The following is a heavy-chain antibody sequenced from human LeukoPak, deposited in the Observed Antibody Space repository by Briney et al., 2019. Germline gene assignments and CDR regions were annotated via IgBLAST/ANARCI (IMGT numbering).Heavy chain of an antibody. CDR1: GGSISRGGYY. V-gene: IGHV4-31*03. D-gene: IGHD6-13*01. CDR2: IYYSGST. Sequence: PSQTLSLTCTVSGGSISRGGYYWSWIRQHPGRGLEWIGYIYYSGSTYYNPSLKSRITMSVDTSKNQFSLKLCSVTAADTAVYYCARGPRQQLVLSWFDPWGQGTLVTVSS. CDR3: ARGPRQQLVLSWFDP. J-gene: IGHJ5*02.